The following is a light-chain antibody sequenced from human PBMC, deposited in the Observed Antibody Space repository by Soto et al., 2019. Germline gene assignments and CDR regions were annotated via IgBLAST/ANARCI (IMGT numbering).Light chain of an antibody. CDR1: QSVNSN. V-gene: IGKV3-15*01. CDR3: QQHNSWPPV. Sequence: EIVMTQSPATLSMSPGERATLSCRASQSVNSNLAWYQQKPGHSPSLLIYGASTRVTGIPARFSGSGSGTEFTLTISSLQSEDFAMYYCQQHNSWPPVFGQGTKLEIK. J-gene: IGKJ2*01. CDR2: GAS.